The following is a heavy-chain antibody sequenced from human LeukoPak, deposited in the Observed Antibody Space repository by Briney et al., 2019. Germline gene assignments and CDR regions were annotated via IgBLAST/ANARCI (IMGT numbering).Heavy chain of an antibody. Sequence: SETLSLTCTVSGGSISSSSYYWGWIRQPPGKGLDWIWEIKHSGSTNYNPSLKSRVTISVDTSKNQFSLKLSSVTAAETAVYYCARVGVLDTAMPIYYFDYWGQGTLVTVSS. CDR3: ARVGVLDTAMPIYYFDY. D-gene: IGHD5-18*01. CDR1: GGSISSSSYY. CDR2: IKHSGST. V-gene: IGHV4-39*07. J-gene: IGHJ4*02.